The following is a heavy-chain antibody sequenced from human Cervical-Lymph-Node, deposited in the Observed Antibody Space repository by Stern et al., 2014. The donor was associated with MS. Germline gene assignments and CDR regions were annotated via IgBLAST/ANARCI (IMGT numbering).Heavy chain of an antibody. CDR1: GFTFSSYS. V-gene: IGHV3-21*01. CDR3: ARGRGGNYRYCFDY. Sequence: EVQLVESGGGLVKPGGSLRLSCAASGFTFSSYSMNWVRQAPGKGLEWVASISSGGSYIYYADSLKGRFTISIDNATNSLYLQMNSLRAEDTAVYYCARGRGGNYRYCFDYWGQGTLVTVSS. D-gene: IGHD4-23*01. CDR2: ISSGGSYI. J-gene: IGHJ4*02.